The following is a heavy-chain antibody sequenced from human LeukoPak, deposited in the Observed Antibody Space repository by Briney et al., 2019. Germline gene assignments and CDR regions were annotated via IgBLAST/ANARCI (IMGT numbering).Heavy chain of an antibody. CDR1: GFTFSSYE. CDR2: ISSSGSTI. D-gene: IGHD3-22*01. V-gene: IGHV3-48*03. CDR3: ARGVGYYYDSSGYYQTFDY. J-gene: IGHJ4*02. Sequence: GGSLRLSCAASGFTFSSYEMNWVRQAPGKGLEWVSYISSSGSTIYYADSVKGRFTISRDNAKNSLYLQMNSLRAEDTAVYYCARGVGYYYDSSGYYQTFDYWGQGTLVTVSS.